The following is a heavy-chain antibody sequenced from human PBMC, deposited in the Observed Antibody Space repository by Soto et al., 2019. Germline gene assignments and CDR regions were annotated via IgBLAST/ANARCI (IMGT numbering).Heavy chain of an antibody. Sequence: EVQLVESGGGLVQPGRSLRLSCAASGFTFDDYAMHWVRQAPGKGLEWVSGISWNSGSIGYADSVKGRFTISRDNAKNSLYLQMNSLRAEDTALYYCAKLNQLLLHALDIWGQGTMVTVSS. CDR2: ISWNSGSI. V-gene: IGHV3-9*01. D-gene: IGHD2-2*01. J-gene: IGHJ3*02. CDR1: GFTFDDYA. CDR3: AKLNQLLLHALDI.